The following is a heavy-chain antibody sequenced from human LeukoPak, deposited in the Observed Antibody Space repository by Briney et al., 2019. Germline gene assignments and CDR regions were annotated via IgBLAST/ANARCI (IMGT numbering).Heavy chain of an antibody. CDR3: ARGSAISQTTETTFDY. CDR1: GYTFTDYY. CDR2: IKPHTGDT. J-gene: IGHJ4*02. D-gene: IGHD4-17*01. V-gene: IGHV1-2*02. Sequence: GASVKVSCKASGYTFTDYYLHWVRQAPGQGLEWMGWIKPHTGDTHYAQSFQGRVTMTRDTSISTAYMDLVMLRSDDTDVYYCARGSAISQTTETTFDYWGQGTLVTVSS.